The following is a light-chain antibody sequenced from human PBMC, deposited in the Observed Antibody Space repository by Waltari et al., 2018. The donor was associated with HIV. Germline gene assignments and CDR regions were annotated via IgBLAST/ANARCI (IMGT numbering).Light chain of an antibody. CDR3: QAWDSSTAVV. J-gene: IGLJ2*01. CDR2: QDT. CDR1: KLGDKY. V-gene: IGLV3-1*01. Sequence: SYELTQPPSVSVSPGQTASITCSGPKLGDKYASWYQQKPGRAPLLVIYQDTKRPSGIPERFSGSNSGNTAALTISGTQAMDEADYYCQAWDSSTAVVFGGGTKLTVL.